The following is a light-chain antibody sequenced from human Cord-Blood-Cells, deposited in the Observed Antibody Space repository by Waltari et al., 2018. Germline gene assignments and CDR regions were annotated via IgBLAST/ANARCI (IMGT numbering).Light chain of an antibody. V-gene: IGLV2-14*01. CDR1: TSDVGGLNS. Sequence: QSALTQPASVSGSPGQSITISCTGTTSDVGGLNSVSWYQQHPGKAPNLMIYDVSNRPSGVSNRFSGSKSGNTASLTISGLQAEDEADYYCSSYTSSSTVVFGGGTKLTVL. CDR2: DVS. CDR3: SSYTSSSTVV. J-gene: IGLJ2*01.